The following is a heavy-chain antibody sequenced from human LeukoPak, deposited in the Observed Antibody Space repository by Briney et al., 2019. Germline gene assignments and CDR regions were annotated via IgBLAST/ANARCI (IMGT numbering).Heavy chain of an antibody. Sequence: GASVKVSCKASGYTFTGYYMHWVRQAPGQGLEWMGRINPNSGGTNYAQKFQGRVTMTRGTSISTAYMELSRLRSDDTAVYYCARRPEGIAVAGRRYMDVWGKGTTVTVSS. CDR2: INPNSGGT. D-gene: IGHD6-19*01. J-gene: IGHJ6*03. CDR3: ARRPEGIAVAGRRYMDV. V-gene: IGHV1-2*06. CDR1: GYTFTGYY.